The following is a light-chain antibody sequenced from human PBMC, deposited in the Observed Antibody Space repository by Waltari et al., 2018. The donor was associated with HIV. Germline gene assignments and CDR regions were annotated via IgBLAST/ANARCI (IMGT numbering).Light chain of an antibody. V-gene: IGLV1-47*01. CDR1: NSNVGRHS. Sequence: QSVLTQPPSASGTPGQGVTISCSGRNSNVGRHSVWWYRQLPGTAPKLLIYDNDRRPSGGSARFSGSKSGTSASLAISGLRSDDEADYYCSAWDDSLSVVVFGGGTKLTVL. CDR3: SAWDDSLSVVV. CDR2: DND. J-gene: IGLJ3*02.